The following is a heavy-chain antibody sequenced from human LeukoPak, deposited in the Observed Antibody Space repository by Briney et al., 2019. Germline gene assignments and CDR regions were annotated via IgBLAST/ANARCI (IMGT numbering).Heavy chain of an antibody. D-gene: IGHD6-13*01. CDR1: GFTFSDYY. CDR2: INKDGSKK. CDR3: ARDVWQQLID. Sequence: GGSLRLSCAASGFTFSDYYMTWVRQAPGRGPECVANINKDGSKKFYVDSVKGRFTISRDNAKNSLFLQMNSLRAEDTAVYYCARDVWQQLIDWGQGTLVTVSS. V-gene: IGHV3-7*01. J-gene: IGHJ4*02.